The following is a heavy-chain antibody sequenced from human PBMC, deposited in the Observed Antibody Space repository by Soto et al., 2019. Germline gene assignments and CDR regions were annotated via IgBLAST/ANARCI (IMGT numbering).Heavy chain of an antibody. Sequence: GGSLRLSCAASGFTFSSYWMHWVRQAPGKGLVWVSRINSDGSSTSYADSVKGRFTISRDNAKNTLYLQMNSLRAEDTAVYYCARDGYYDFWSGDYYYYYYGMDVWGQGTTVTVSS. J-gene: IGHJ6*02. CDR2: INSDGSST. CDR3: ARDGYYDFWSGDYYYYYYGMDV. D-gene: IGHD3-3*01. V-gene: IGHV3-74*01. CDR1: GFTFSSYW.